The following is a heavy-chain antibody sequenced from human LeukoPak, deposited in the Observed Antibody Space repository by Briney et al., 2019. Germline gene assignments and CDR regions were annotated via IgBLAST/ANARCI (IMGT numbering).Heavy chain of an antibody. CDR2: INSDGSTA. CDR1: GFTFSSYW. D-gene: IGHD3-10*01. CDR3: ERGGFDTIGFDY. Sequence: GGSLRLSCVASGFTFSSYWMHWVRHAPGKGLVWVSRINSDGSTATYADSVRGRFTISRDNAKHTLYLQMNSLRAEDTAVYYCERGGFDTIGFDYWGQGTLVTVSS. V-gene: IGHV3-74*01. J-gene: IGHJ4*02.